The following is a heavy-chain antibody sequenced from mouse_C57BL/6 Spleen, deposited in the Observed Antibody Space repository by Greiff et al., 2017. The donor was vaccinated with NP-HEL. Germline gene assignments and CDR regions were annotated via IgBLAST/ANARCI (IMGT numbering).Heavy chain of an antibody. CDR3: ARRGPSYAMDY. Sequence: VQLQQSGAELVKPGASVKLSCKASGYTFTSYWMHWVKQRPGQGLEWIGMIHPNSGSTNYNEKFKSKATLTVDKSSSTAYMQLSSLTSEDSAVYYCARRGPSYAMDYWGQGTSVTVSS. V-gene: IGHV1-64*01. D-gene: IGHD3-3*01. CDR1: GYTFTSYW. J-gene: IGHJ4*01. CDR2: IHPNSGST.